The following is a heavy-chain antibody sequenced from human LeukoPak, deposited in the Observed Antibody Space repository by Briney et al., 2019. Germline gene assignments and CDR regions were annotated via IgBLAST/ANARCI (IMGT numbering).Heavy chain of an antibody. J-gene: IGHJ4*02. Sequence: PGGSLRLSCAASAFTFSSYAMSWVRQAPGKGVEWVSGISGSGARTYYADSVRGRFTISRDNSKNTLYMHMHTLRIEDTAVYYCVPRRGFGESPDSWGQGTLVTVSS. CDR3: VPRRGFGESPDS. CDR2: ISGSGART. V-gene: IGHV3-23*01. CDR1: AFTFSSYA. D-gene: IGHD3-10*01.